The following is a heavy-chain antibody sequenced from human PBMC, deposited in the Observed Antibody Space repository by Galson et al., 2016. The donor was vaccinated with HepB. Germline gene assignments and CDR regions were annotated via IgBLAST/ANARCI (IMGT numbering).Heavy chain of an antibody. CDR1: GITLRGYA. Sequence: SLRLSCAASGITLRGYAMNWVRQAPGKGLDWVSCISRGGTYTYYADSVKGRFTVSRDNAKNSLYLQMNNLRAEDTALYYCASERLDSSGYSYPDAFVIWGRGTMGTVSS. CDR3: ASERLDSSGYSYPDAFVI. CDR2: ISRGGTYT. D-gene: IGHD3-22*01. V-gene: IGHV3-21*01. J-gene: IGHJ3*02.